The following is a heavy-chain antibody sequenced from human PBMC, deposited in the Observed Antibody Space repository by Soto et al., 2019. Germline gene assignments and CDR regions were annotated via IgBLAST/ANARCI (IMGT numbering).Heavy chain of an antibody. CDR2: ISAYNGNR. V-gene: IGHV1-18*01. D-gene: IGHD5-12*01. CDR3: ARDLGGFPDY. J-gene: IGHJ4*02. Sequence: QVQLVQSGAEVKKPGASVKVSFKACGYSFTSCGISWVRQAPGQGLEWMGWISAYNGNRKYAQKFQGRVTMTTDTSTSTAYMELRSLRSDDTAVYYCARDLGGFPDYWGQGTLVTITS. CDR1: GYSFTSCG.